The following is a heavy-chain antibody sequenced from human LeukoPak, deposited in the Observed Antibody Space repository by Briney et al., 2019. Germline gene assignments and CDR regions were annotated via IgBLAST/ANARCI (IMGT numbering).Heavy chain of an antibody. Sequence: GGSLRLSCAASGFTFSDTWMNWVRQAPGKGLEWVSSISSSSIYIYYADSLKGRFTISRDNAKNSLYLQMNSLRAEDTAVYYCARGRDGYNLVDAFDIWGQGIMVTVSS. J-gene: IGHJ3*02. V-gene: IGHV3-21*01. CDR2: ISSSSIYI. D-gene: IGHD5-24*01. CDR1: GFTFSDTW. CDR3: ARGRDGYNLVDAFDI.